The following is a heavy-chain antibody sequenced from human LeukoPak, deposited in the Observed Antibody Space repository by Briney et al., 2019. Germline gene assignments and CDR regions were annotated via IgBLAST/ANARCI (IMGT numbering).Heavy chain of an antibody. V-gene: IGHV4-39*01. J-gene: IGHJ4*02. CDR1: GGSISSSSYY. CDR2: IYYSGST. Sequence: SETLSLTCTVSGGSISSSSYYWGWIRQPPGKGLEWIGSIYYSGSTYYNPSLKSRVTISVDTSKNPLSLKLSSVTAADPAVSYCASSPSLWFGGQGYWGQGTLVTVSS. D-gene: IGHD3-10*01. CDR3: ASSPSLWFGGQGY.